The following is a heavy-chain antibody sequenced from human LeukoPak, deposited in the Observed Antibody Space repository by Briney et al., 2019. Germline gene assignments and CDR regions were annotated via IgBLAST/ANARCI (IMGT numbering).Heavy chain of an antibody. CDR3: ARHHRNTIFGWLDP. J-gene: IGHJ5*02. Sequence: PSETLSLTCAVSGYSISSGYYWGWIRQPPGKGLEWIGSIYHSGSTYYNPSLESRVTISVDTSKNQFSLKLSSVTAADTAVYYCARHHRNTIFGWLDPWGQGTLVTVSS. CDR2: IYHSGST. V-gene: IGHV4-38-2*01. CDR1: GYSISSGYY. D-gene: IGHD3-3*01.